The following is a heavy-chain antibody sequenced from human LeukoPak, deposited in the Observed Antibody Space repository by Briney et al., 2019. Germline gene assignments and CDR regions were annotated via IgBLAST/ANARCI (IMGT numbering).Heavy chain of an antibody. CDR3: ARPVPSRLGWFDP. D-gene: IGHD1-1*01. CDR2: IYYSGST. CDR1: GSSISSSSYY. Sequence: KTSETLSLTCTVSGSSISSSSYYWGWIRQPPGKGLEWIGSIYYSGSTYYNPSLKSRVSISVHTSKNQFSLKLRSVTAADTAVYYCARPVPSRLGWFDPWGQGTLVTVSS. J-gene: IGHJ5*02. V-gene: IGHV4-39*01.